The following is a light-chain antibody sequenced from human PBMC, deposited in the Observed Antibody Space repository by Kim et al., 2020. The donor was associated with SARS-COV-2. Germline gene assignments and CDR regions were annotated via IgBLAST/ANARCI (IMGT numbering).Light chain of an antibody. CDR1: SSNIGSNY. V-gene: IGLV1-47*01. CDR3: AAWDDSLSGRV. CDR2: RNN. J-gene: IGLJ3*02. Sequence: GKSVTISCSGSSSNIGSNYVYWYQQLPGTAPKLLIYRNNQRPSGVPDRFSGSKSGTSASLAISGLRSEDEADYYCAAWDDSLSGRVFGGGTKLTVL.